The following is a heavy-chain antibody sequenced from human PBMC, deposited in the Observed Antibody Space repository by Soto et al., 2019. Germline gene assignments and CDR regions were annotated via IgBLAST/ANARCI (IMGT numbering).Heavy chain of an antibody. V-gene: IGHV1-18*01. CDR2: ISAYNGNT. J-gene: IGHJ6*02. D-gene: IGHD3-10*01. CDR3: ARDTGGSGSYFDYYYYYGMDV. Sequence: QVQLVQSGAEVKKPGASVKVSCKASGYTFTSYGISWVRQAPGQGLEWMGWISAYNGNTNYAQKLQGRVTMTTDTSTSTAYMELRSLRSDDTAVYYCARDTGGSGSYFDYYYYYGMDVWGQGTTVTVSS. CDR1: GYTFTSYG.